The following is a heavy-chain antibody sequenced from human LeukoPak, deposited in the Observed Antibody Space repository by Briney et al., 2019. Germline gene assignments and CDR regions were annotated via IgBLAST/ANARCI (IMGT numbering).Heavy chain of an antibody. CDR2: ISDDGRGT. CDR1: GFTFSRYP. D-gene: IGHD6-19*01. CDR3: AKKDHSSGRAGTFDI. J-gene: IGHJ3*02. Sequence: PGGSLRLSCEASGFTFSRYPMHWVRQAPGKGLEWVAGISDDGRGTYYADSVKGRFTISRDNSKNSLYLQLNSLRPEDTAMYYCAKKDHSSGRAGTFDIWGQGTMVTVSS. V-gene: IGHV3-30-3*02.